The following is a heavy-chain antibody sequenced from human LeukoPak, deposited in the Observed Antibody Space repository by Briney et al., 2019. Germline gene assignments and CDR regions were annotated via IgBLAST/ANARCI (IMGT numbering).Heavy chain of an antibody. CDR2: INHSGST. J-gene: IGHJ5*02. CDR3: ARVLRSYYYGSGSLGDWFDP. Sequence: SETLSLTCAVYGGSFSGYYWSWIRQPPGKGLEWIGEINHSGSTNYNPSLKSRVTISVDTSKNQFSLKLSSVTAADTAVYYCARVLRSYYYGSGSLGDWFDPWGQGTLVTVSS. CDR1: GGSFSGYY. D-gene: IGHD3-10*01. V-gene: IGHV4-34*01.